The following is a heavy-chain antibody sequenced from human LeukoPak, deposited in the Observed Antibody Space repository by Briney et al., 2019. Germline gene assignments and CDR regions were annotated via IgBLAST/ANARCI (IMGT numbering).Heavy chain of an antibody. CDR2: ISSSGNYI. CDR3: VRRIVGDRRWMDYFDS. V-gene: IGHV3-21*01. D-gene: IGHD1-26*01. CDR1: GFSIRNYT. J-gene: IGHJ4*02. Sequence: GGSLRLSCAASGFSIRNYTINWVRQAPGKGLEWVSSISSSGNYIYYADSVKGRFSISRDNAKNSLSLQMNSLRVEDTAVYYCVRRIVGDRRWMDYFDSWGQGILVTISS.